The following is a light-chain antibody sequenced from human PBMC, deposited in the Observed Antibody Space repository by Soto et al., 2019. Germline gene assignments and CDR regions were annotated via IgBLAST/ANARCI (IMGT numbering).Light chain of an antibody. CDR3: QQYGSSLFT. J-gene: IGKJ3*01. CDR2: GTS. CDR1: QSVSSKY. V-gene: IGKV3-20*01. Sequence: EIVLTQSPCTLSLSPGERATLSCRASQSVSSKYLAWYQQKPGQAPRVLIYGTSIRASGVPERFSGGGSGTDFTLTITRLEPEDFAVYYCQQYGSSLFTFGPGTKVDFK.